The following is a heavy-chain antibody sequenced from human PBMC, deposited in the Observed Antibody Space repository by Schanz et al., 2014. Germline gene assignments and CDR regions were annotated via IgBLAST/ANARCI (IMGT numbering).Heavy chain of an antibody. CDR3: ARVQDDILTGSEYYYGMDV. CDR1: GYTFTDYG. Sequence: QVQLVQSGGEMKKPGASVKVSCKASGYTFTDYGLSWVRQAPGQGLEWLGWISAYNGHTNYAQKFQGRVTMTADTSTSTAYMDLRSLRSDDTAVYYCARVQDDILTGSEYYYGMDVWGQGTTVTVSS. V-gene: IGHV1-18*01. D-gene: IGHD3-9*01. CDR2: ISAYNGHT. J-gene: IGHJ6*02.